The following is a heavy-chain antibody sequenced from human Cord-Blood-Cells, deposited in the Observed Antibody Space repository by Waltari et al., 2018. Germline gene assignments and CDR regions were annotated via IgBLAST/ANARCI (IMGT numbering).Heavy chain of an antibody. CDR1: GGSISSSSYY. Sequence: QLQLQESGPGLVKPSETLSLTCTVSGGSISSSSYYWGWIRQPPGKGLEWIGSIYYIGSTYYHPSLKSRVTISVDTSKNQFSLKLSSVTAADTAVYYCARGLLLWFGELSRMDAFDIWGQGTMVTVSS. V-gene: IGHV4-39*01. D-gene: IGHD3-10*01. J-gene: IGHJ3*02. CDR3: ARGLLLWFGELSRMDAFDI. CDR2: IYYIGST.